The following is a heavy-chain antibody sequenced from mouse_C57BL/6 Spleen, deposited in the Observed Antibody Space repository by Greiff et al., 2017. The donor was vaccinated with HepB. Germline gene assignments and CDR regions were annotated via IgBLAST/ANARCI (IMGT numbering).Heavy chain of an antibody. D-gene: IGHD2-4*01. CDR2: IYPRSGNT. Sequence: VQLQQSGAELARPGASVKLSCKASGYSFTSYGISWVKQRTGQGLEWIGEIYPRSGNTYYNEKFKGKATLTADKSSSTAYMELRSLTSEDSAVYFCARWGDYDYSYYFDYWGQGTTLTVSS. CDR1: GYSFTSYG. V-gene: IGHV1-81*01. J-gene: IGHJ2*01. CDR3: ARWGDYDYSYYFDY.